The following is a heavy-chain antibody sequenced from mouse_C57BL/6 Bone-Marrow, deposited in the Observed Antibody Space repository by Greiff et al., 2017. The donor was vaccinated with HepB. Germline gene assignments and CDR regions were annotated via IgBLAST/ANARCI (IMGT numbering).Heavy chain of an antibody. CDR3: ARYDGYFGY. CDR2: FITGNGST. CDR1: GYTFTDYY. Sequence: QVQLKQSGPELVKPGASVKISCKVSGYTFTDYYINWVKQSTAQGLEWIGWFITGNGSTYYNKKFKGKATLTVDKSSSTAYMLFSRLTSEDSAVYFCARYDGYFGYWGQCTTLTVSS. D-gene: IGHD2-3*01. V-gene: IGHV1-75*01. J-gene: IGHJ2*01.